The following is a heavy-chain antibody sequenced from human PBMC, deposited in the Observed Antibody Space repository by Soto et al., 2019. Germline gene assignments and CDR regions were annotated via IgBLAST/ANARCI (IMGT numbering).Heavy chain of an antibody. CDR3: AKDMGYDLSPLGYFDY. J-gene: IGHJ4*02. CDR2: ISWNSGSI. CDR1: GFTFDDYA. V-gene: IGHV3-9*01. D-gene: IGHD5-12*01. Sequence: EVQLVESGGGLVQPGRSLRLSCAASGFTFDDYAMHWVLQAPGKGLEWVSGISWNSGSIGYADSVKGRFTISRDNAKNSLYLQMNSLRSEDTALYYCAKDMGYDLSPLGYFDYWGQGTLVTVSS.